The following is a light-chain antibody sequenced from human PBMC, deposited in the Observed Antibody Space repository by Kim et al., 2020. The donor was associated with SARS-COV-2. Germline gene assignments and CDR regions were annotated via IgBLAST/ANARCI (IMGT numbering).Light chain of an antibody. CDR2: QDS. CDR3: QAWDSSTAV. J-gene: IGLJ3*02. Sequence: SPGQTASITCSGDKLGDKYACWYQQKPGQSPVLVIYQDSKRPSGIPERFSGSNSGNTATLTISGTQAMDEADYYCQAWDSSTAVFGGGTKLTVL. CDR1: KLGDKY. V-gene: IGLV3-1*01.